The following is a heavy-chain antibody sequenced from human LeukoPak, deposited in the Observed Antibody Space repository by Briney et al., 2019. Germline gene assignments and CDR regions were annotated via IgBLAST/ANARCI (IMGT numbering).Heavy chain of an antibody. CDR3: ARDLSSSPNWELDY. D-gene: IGHD7-27*01. CDR2: INPNSGGT. Sequence: GASVKVSCKASGYTVIDYFIHWVRQAPGQGLEWMGRINPNSGGTEYAQNFQGRVNMTRDTSISASYMELNRLTSNDTAVYYCARDLSSSPNWELDYWGQGTLVTVSS. J-gene: IGHJ4*02. CDR1: GYTVIDYF. V-gene: IGHV1-2*06.